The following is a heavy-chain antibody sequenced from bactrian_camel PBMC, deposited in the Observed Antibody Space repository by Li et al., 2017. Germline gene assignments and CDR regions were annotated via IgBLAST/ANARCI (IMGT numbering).Heavy chain of an antibody. CDR3: TARYEFGLGACRGVGGLGF. CDR2: IYTGSGNT. V-gene: IGHV3S25*01. D-gene: IGHD1*01. Sequence: QLVESGGGSVQAGGSLRLSCAASGYTYNRNCMAWFRQAPGKEREGVARIYTGSGNTYYADSVKGRFTISKDNRKNMLYLQMNSLTPGDTAMYYCTARYEFGLGACRGVGGLGFWGQGTQVTVS. CDR1: GYTYNRNC. J-gene: IGHJ6*01.